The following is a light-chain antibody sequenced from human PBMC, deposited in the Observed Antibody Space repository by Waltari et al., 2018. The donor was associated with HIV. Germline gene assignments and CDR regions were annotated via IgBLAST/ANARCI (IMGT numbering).Light chain of an antibody. Sequence: QSVLTQPPSAPATPGQRVTISCSASSANIGNYYVYWYQQLPGATPKVLIFRNNRRPSGVPDRFSGSKSGTSASLAISGLRSEDEADYYCATWDDSLSGVVFGGGTKLTVL. CDR1: SANIGNYY. J-gene: IGLJ2*01. V-gene: IGLV1-47*01. CDR2: RNN. CDR3: ATWDDSLSGVV.